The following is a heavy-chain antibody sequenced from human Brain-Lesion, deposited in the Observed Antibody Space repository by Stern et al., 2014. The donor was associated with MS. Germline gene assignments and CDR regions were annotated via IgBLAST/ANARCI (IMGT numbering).Heavy chain of an antibody. J-gene: IGHJ4*01. Sequence: QLVQSGGDLVQPGGSLRLTCAASGFIVSGHYMSWVRQAPGKGLEWVSVIYSGGDTKYGDSVKGRFIISRDTSKNELYLQMNSLRPEDTAVYYCARNGGWYGSGYFDNWGLGTLVTVSS. CDR1: GFIVSGHY. CDR2: IYSGGDT. V-gene: IGHV3-66*02. CDR3: ARNGGWYGSGYFDN. D-gene: IGHD6-19*01.